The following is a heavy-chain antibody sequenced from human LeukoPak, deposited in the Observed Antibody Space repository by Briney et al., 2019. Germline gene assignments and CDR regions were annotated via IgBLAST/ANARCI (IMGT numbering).Heavy chain of an antibody. J-gene: IGHJ4*02. D-gene: IGHD6-19*01. CDR3: VKVGRIAVAGTGDYFDY. CDR2: ISRNGGNT. V-gene: IGHV3-64D*06. CDR1: GFTFSNYA. Sequence: PGGSLRLSCSASGFTFSNYAMHWVRQAPGKGLEYVSAISRNGGNTYYADSVKGRFTISRDNSKNTLYLQMSSLRAEDTAVYYCVKVGRIAVAGTGDYFDYWGQETLSPSPQ.